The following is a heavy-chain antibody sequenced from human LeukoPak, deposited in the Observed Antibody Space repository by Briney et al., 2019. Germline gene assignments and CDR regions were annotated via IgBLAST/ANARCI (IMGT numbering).Heavy chain of an antibody. CDR3: ARLYSGSYLYFDY. CDR1: GFTFSSYS. V-gene: IGHV3-21*01. J-gene: IGHJ4*02. Sequence: GGSLRLSCAASGFTFSSYSMNWVRQAPGKGLEWVSSISSSSIYKYYADSVKGRFTISRDNSKNTLYLQMNSLTAEDTAVYYCARLYSGSYLYFDYWGQGTLVTVSS. D-gene: IGHD1-26*01. CDR2: ISSSSIYK.